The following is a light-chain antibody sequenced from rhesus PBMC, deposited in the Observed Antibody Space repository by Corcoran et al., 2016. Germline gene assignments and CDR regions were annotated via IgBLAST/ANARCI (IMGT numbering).Light chain of an antibody. J-gene: IGKJ1*01. CDR2: KAS. Sequence: DIQMTQSPSSLSASVGDTATITCRASQSIGSWLDWYQQKPGKAPKLLIYKASSLQSGVPSRSSGRGSGTDFTLTISSLQPDDFATYYCLQYNSSPWTFGQGTKVEIK. CDR3: LQYNSSPWT. V-gene: IGKV1-22*01. CDR1: QSIGSW.